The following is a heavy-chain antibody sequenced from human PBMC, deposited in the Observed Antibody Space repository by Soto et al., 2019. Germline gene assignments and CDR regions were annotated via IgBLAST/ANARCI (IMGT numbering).Heavy chain of an antibody. CDR1: GGSVSSDIYY. D-gene: IGHD1-26*01. V-gene: IGHV4-61*01. CDR3: ATWSRSYTPY. J-gene: IGHJ4*02. CDR2: LYYSGTT. Sequence: QVQLQESGPGLLKPSETLSLTCTVSGGSVSSDIYYWTWIRQPPGKGLEWIGYLYYSGTTNYNPSLKSRVSMSRDTSMNQFPLKLFSVTVADTALHYCATWSRSYTPYWGQGTLVTVSS.